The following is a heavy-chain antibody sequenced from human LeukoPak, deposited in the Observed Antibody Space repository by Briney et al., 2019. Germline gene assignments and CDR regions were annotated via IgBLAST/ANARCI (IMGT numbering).Heavy chain of an antibody. J-gene: IGHJ4*02. CDR2: IYYSGST. CDR1: GGSISSGDYY. D-gene: IGHD4-17*01. Sequence: SQTLSLTCTVSGGSISSGDYYWSWIRQPPGKGLEWIGYIYYSGSTYYNPSLKSRVTISVDTSKNQFSLKLSSVTAADTAVYYCAREGAQTTVTDSTANDYWGQGTLVTASS. V-gene: IGHV4-30-4*01. CDR3: AREGAQTTVTDSTANDY.